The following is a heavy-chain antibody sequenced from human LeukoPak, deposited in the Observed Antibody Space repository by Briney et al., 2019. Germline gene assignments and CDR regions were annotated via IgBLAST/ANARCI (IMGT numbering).Heavy chain of an antibody. V-gene: IGHV3-9*01. D-gene: IGHD3/OR15-3a*01. CDR2: ISWNSGSI. CDR1: GFTFDDYA. J-gene: IGHJ4*02. Sequence: GRSLRLSCAASGFTFDDYAMHWVRQAPGKGLEWVSGISWNSGSIGYADSVKGRFTISRDNAKNSLYLQMNSLRAEDTALYYCAKGGSMIFGVVTAPTFDYWGQGTLVTVSS. CDR3: AKGGSMIFGVVTAPTFDY.